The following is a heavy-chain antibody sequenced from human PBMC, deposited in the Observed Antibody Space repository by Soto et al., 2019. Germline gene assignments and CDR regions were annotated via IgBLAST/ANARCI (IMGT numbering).Heavy chain of an antibody. J-gene: IGHJ4*02. Sequence: ASVKISCKAAGSRITSNDINWVRQPPGQGLEWMGWMNPNSGNTGYAQKFQGRITMTRNTSISTAYMELSSLTSEDTAVYYCARGLCCSSVNCADYYDYWGRGTLVTGSS. CDR1: GSRITSND. CDR2: MNPNSGNT. D-gene: IGHD2-2*01. CDR3: ARGLCCSSVNCADYYDY. V-gene: IGHV1-8*01.